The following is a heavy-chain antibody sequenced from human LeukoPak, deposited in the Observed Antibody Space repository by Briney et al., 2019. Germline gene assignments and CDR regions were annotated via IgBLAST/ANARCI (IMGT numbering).Heavy chain of an antibody. CDR3: ARASGSYLDAFDI. CDR1: GVSISSYY. D-gene: IGHD1-26*01. Sequence: PSETLSLTCTVSGVSISSYYWSWIRQPPGKGLEWIGYIYYSGSTNYNPSLKSRVTISVDTSKNQFSLKLSSVTAADTAVYYCARASGSYLDAFDIWGQGTMVTVSS. V-gene: IGHV4-59*01. CDR2: IYYSGST. J-gene: IGHJ3*02.